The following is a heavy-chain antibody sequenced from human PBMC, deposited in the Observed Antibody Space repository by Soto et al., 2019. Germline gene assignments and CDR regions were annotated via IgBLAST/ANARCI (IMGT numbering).Heavy chain of an antibody. CDR3: ARDRAMATMTFDS. CDR2: ISSSGDII. D-gene: IGHD5-12*01. V-gene: IGHV3-11*01. J-gene: IGHJ4*02. Sequence: GGSLRLSCAASGFTFSDYYMSWIRQAPGKGLEWISYISSSGDIIYYADSVKGRFTISRDNAKNSLYLQMNSLRAEDTAVYYCARDRAMATMTFDSWGPGSLVTVS. CDR1: GFTFSDYY.